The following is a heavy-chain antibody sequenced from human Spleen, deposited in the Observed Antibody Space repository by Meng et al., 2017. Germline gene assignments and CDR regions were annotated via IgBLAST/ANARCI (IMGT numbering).Heavy chain of an antibody. V-gene: IGHV3-53*05. CDR1: GFIVSSDY. D-gene: IGHD6-13*01. CDR3: AKGIAAAGRGYFDY. J-gene: IGHJ4*02. Sequence: GESLKISCAASGFIVSSDYMHWLRQAPGKGLEWVSVLYSGGGTYYADSVKGRFTISRDNSKNTVYLQMNSLRAEDTALYYCAKGIAAAGRGYFDYWGQGTLVTVSS. CDR2: LYSGGGT.